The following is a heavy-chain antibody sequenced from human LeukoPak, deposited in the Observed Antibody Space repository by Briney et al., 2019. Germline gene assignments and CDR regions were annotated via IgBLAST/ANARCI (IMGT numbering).Heavy chain of an antibody. V-gene: IGHV3-23*01. CDR1: GFTFSSYA. CDR2: ISGSGGST. J-gene: IGHJ4*02. D-gene: IGHD2-8*01. Sequence: VGSLRLSCVASGFTFSSYAMSWVRQAPGKGLEWVSAISGSGGSTYYAVSVKCWFTISRENSKNTLYLQMHSLRAEDTAVYYCAKDPSPGVDKGTVESYCFDYWGQGTLVTVSS. CDR3: AKDPSPGVDKGTVESYCFDY.